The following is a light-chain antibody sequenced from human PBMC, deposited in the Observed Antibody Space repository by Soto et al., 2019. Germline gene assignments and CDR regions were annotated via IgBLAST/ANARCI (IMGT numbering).Light chain of an antibody. Sequence: NFMLTQPHSVSESPGKTVTISCTRSSGSIASNYVQWYQQRPGSAPTTVIYEDNQRPSGVPDRFSGSIDSSSNSASLTISGLKTEDEADYYCQSYDSSIPGVFGGGTKLTVL. V-gene: IGLV6-57*03. J-gene: IGLJ3*02. CDR2: EDN. CDR1: SGSIASNY. CDR3: QSYDSSIPGV.